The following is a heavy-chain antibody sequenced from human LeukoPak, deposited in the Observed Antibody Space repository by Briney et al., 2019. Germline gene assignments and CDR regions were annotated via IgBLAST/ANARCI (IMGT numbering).Heavy chain of an antibody. D-gene: IGHD6-13*01. J-gene: IGHJ4*02. V-gene: IGHV1-2*02. CDR3: ARDRSTGPVPGTWIIAY. CDR1: GYTFTGYY. CDR2: INPNSGGT. Sequence: GASVKVSCKASGYTFTGYYMHWVRQAPGQGLEWMGWINPNSGGTNYAQKFQGRVTMTRDTSISTAYMELSRLRSDDTAVYYCARDRSTGPVPGTWIIAYWGQGTLVTVSS.